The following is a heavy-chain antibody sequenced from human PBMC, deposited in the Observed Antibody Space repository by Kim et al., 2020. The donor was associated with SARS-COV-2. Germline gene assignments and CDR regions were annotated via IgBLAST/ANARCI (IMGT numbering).Heavy chain of an antibody. D-gene: IGHD3-22*01. CDR2: MNPNSGNT. Sequence: ASVKVSCKASGYTFTSYDINWVRQATGQGLEWMGWMNPNSGNTAYAQKFQGRVTMTRNTSISTAYMELSSLRSEDTAVYYCARYYYDSSGYWIFTSDSTVNYFDYWGQGALVSVSS. J-gene: IGHJ4*02. CDR1: GYTFTSYD. V-gene: IGHV1-8*01. CDR3: ARYYYDSSGYWIFTSDSTVNYFDY.